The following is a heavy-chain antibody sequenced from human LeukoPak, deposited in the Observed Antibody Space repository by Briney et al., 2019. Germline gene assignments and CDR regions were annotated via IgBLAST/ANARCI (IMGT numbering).Heavy chain of an antibody. Sequence: PGRSLRLSCAASGFTFRSHGMQWVRQAPGKGLEWVAVIWYDGSKTYYADSVKGRFTISRDNSKNTLDLQMSSLRAEDTAVHYCARSNTMTSNYYYGMDVWGQGTTVTVSS. J-gene: IGHJ6*02. D-gene: IGHD4-11*01. V-gene: IGHV3-33*01. CDR3: ARSNTMTSNYYYGMDV. CDR1: GFTFRSHG. CDR2: IWYDGSKT.